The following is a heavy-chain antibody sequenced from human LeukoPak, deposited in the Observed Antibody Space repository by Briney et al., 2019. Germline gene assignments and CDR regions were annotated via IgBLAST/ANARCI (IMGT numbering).Heavy chain of an antibody. CDR3: ARDRGIVAQFDP. Sequence: GGSLRLSCAASGFTFSIYWMSWVRQAPGKGLEWVANIKQDGSEMYYLDSVKGRFIISRDNAKNSLYLQMNSLRAEDTAVYYCARDRGIVAQFDPWGQGTLVTVSS. V-gene: IGHV3-7*01. J-gene: IGHJ5*02. D-gene: IGHD1-26*01. CDR1: GFTFSIYW. CDR2: IKQDGSEM.